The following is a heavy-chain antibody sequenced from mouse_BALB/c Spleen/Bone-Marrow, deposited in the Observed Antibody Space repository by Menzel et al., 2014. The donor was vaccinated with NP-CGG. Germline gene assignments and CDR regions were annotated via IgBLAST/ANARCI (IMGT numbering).Heavy chain of an antibody. V-gene: IGHV2-4*02. CDR1: GFSLTTYG. Sequence: VKLVESGPGLVQPSQSLSITCTVSGFSLTTYGVHWVRQPPGKGLEWLGVIWSGGSTDYNAAFISRLSISKDNSQSQVFFKMNSLQTDDTAIYYCARAPYDCDLDYVMDYWGQGTSVTVSS. CDR3: ARAPYDCDLDYVMDY. D-gene: IGHD2-4*01. CDR2: IWSGGST. J-gene: IGHJ4*01.